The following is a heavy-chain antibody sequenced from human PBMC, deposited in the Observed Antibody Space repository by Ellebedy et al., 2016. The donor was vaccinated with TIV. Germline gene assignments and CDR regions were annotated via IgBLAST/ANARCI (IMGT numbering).Heavy chain of an antibody. V-gene: IGHV3-11*06. Sequence: GESLKISXAASGFTFSDYYMSWIRQAPGKGLEWVSYISSSSSYTNYADSVKGRFTISRDNAKNSLYLQMNSLRAEDTAVYYCARDIGSGYPRTGWFDPWGQGTLVTVSS. CDR3: ARDIGSGYPRTGWFDP. D-gene: IGHD3-10*01. J-gene: IGHJ5*02. CDR2: ISSSSSYT. CDR1: GFTFSDYY.